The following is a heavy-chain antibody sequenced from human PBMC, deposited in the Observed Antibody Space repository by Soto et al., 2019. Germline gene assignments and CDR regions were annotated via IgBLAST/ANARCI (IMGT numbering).Heavy chain of an antibody. J-gene: IGHJ6*02. CDR2: LSYXXSNK. V-gene: IGHV3-30-3*01. CDR1: GFTFSSYA. CDR3: ARDYHRGNTRNNWKHKTHHRPQYYYYYGMDV. Sequence: PGGSLRLSCAASGFTFSSYAMHWVRQAPGTGLELVAGLSYXXSNKYYADSVKGRFTISRDSSKNTLXXQMNSLRAEDTAVYYCARDYHRGNTRNNWKHKTHHRPQYYYYYGMDVWGQGTTVTVSS. D-gene: IGHD1-20*01.